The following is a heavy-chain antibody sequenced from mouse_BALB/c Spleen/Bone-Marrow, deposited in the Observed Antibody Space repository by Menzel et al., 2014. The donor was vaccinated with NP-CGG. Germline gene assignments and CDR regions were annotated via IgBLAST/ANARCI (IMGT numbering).Heavy chain of an antibody. CDR2: INPITGYT. V-gene: IGHV1-7*01. CDR1: GYTFTSYW. J-gene: IGHJ4*01. CDR3: ARNYDYHGGYCAMDY. Sequence: VKLQESGAQVAKPGASVKMSCKASGYTFTSYWMHWVKQRPGQGLEWIGYINPITGYTEYHQKFKDKATLTADKSSSTAYMQLSSLTSEDSAVYYCARNYDYHGGYCAMDYWGQGTSVTVSS. D-gene: IGHD2-4*01.